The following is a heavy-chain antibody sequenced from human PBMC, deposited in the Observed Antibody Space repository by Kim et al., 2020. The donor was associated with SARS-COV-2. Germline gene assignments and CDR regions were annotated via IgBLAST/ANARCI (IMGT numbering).Heavy chain of an antibody. CDR1: GFTFSDHY. CDR3: ASALVTATTFWRGYYYGMDV. D-gene: IGHD2-21*02. CDR2: TRNKANSYTT. Sequence: GGSLRLSCAASGFTFSDHYMDWVRQAPGKGLEWVGRTRNKANSYTTEYAASVKGRFTISRDDSKNSLYLQMNSLKTEDTAVYYCASALVTATTFWRGYYYGMDVWGQGTTVSVSS. J-gene: IGHJ6*02. V-gene: IGHV3-72*01.